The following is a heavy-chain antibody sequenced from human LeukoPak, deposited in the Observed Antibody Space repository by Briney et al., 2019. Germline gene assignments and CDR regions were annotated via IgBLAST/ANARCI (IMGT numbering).Heavy chain of an antibody. CDR2: IRYDGSNK. CDR3: AKAYTAMAGTVDY. V-gene: IGHV3-30*02. CDR1: GFTFSSYG. Sequence: GGSLRLSCAASGFTFSSYGMHWVRQAPGKGLEWVAFIRYDGSNKYYADSVKGRFTISRDNSKNTLYLQMNSLRAEDTAVYYCAKAYTAMAGTVDYWGQGTLVTVSS. J-gene: IGHJ4*02. D-gene: IGHD6-19*01.